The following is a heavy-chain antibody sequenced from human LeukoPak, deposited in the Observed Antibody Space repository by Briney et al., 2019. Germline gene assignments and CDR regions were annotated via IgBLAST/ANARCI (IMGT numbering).Heavy chain of an antibody. J-gene: IGHJ4*02. CDR3: APKAAAGIDY. D-gene: IGHD6-13*01. V-gene: IGHV3-48*02. CDR2: ISSSSSTI. CDR1: GFTFSSYS. Sequence: TGGSLRLSCAASGFTFSSYSMNWVRQAPGKGLEWVSYISSSSSTIYYADSVKGRFTISRDNAKNSLYLQMNSLRDEDTAVYYRAPKAAAGIDYWGQGTLVTVSS.